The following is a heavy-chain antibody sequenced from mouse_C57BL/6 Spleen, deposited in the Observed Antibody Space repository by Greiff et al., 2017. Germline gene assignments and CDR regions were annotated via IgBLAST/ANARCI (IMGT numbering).Heavy chain of an antibody. CDR2: ISDGGSYT. V-gene: IGHV5-4*03. J-gene: IGHJ2*01. D-gene: IGHD2-1*01. Sequence: EVKLVESGGGLVKPGGSLKLSCAASGFTFSSYAMSWVRQTPEKRLEWVATISDGGSYTYYPDNVKGRFTIPRDNAKNNQYLQMGQLKSEDTAMYYCSSFYYGNYVGNYFDDWGQGTPRTVSS. CDR1: GFTFSSYA. CDR3: SSFYYGNYVGNYFDD.